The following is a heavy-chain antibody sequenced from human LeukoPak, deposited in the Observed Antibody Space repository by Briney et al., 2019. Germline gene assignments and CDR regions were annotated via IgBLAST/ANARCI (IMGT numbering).Heavy chain of an antibody. CDR3: ARDRVTTVTTTGFRYYYYYMDV. V-gene: IGHV4-61*02. D-gene: IGHD4-11*01. Sequence: SETLSLTCTVSGGSISSGTYYWSWIRQPAGKGLEWIGRIYNSGSSNYNPSLKSRVTISVDTSKNQFSLKLSSVTAADTAVYYCARDRVTTVTTTGFRYYYYYMDVWGKGTTVTVSS. J-gene: IGHJ6*03. CDR2: IYNSGSS. CDR1: GGSISSGTYY.